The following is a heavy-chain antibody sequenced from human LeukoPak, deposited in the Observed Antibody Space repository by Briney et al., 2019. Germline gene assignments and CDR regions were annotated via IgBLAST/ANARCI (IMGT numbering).Heavy chain of an antibody. D-gene: IGHD4-17*01. CDR1: GFTSSDYW. Sequence: GGSLRLSCAASGFTSSDYWMHWVRQAPGKGLVWVSLIHSDGSRTSYADSVKGRFTISRDNAKNTLYLQMNRLRAEDTAVYYCARRGDFDYWGQGTLVTVSS. CDR3: ARRGDFDY. J-gene: IGHJ4*02. V-gene: IGHV3-74*01. CDR2: IHSDGSRT.